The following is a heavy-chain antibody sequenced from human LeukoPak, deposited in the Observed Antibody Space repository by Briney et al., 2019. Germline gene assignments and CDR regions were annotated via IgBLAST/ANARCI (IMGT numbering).Heavy chain of an antibody. Sequence: GESLKISCKGSGYSFTTYWIGWVRQMPGKGLEWMGIIYPGDSDTRYSPSFQGQVTISADKSISTAYLQWSSLKASDTAICHCARWVTADRGKKDAFDIWGQGTMVTVSS. V-gene: IGHV5-51*01. CDR1: GYSFTTYW. J-gene: IGHJ3*02. D-gene: IGHD2-21*02. CDR2: IYPGDSDT. CDR3: ARWVTADRGKKDAFDI.